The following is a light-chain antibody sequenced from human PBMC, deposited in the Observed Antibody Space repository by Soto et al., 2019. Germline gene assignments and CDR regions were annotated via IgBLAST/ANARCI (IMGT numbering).Light chain of an antibody. Sequence: EIVLTQSPATLSVSPGERATLSCRASQSVRGNLAWYQQKPGQAPRLLIYGVFSRATGIPDRFSGSGSGTDFTLTISRLEPEDSAVYFCHQYAYSPRTFGQGTKVDI. CDR1: QSVRGN. V-gene: IGKV3-20*01. CDR3: HQYAYSPRT. CDR2: GVF. J-gene: IGKJ1*01.